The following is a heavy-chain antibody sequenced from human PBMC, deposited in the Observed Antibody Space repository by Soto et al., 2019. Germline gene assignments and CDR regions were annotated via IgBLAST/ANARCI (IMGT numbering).Heavy chain of an antibody. Sequence: QVQLVESGGGVVQPGRSLRLSCAASGFTFSSYGMHWVRQAPGKGLEWVAVISYDGSNKYYADSVKGRFTISRDNSKNTMYLLMNSMRAEETTVYYCATAFYYDYCSGYYTYYYYYGMDVWGQGTTVTVSS. CDR1: GFTFSSYG. D-gene: IGHD3-3*01. J-gene: IGHJ6*02. CDR2: ISYDGSNK. CDR3: ATAFYYDYCSGYYTYYYYYGMDV. V-gene: IGHV3-30*03.